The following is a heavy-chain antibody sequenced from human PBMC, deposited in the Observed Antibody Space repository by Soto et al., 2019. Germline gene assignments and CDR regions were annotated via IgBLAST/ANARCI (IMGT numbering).Heavy chain of an antibody. V-gene: IGHV3-23*01. Sequence: GGSLRLSCAASGFTFSSYAMSWGRQAPWKGLEWVSAISGSGGSTYYADSVKGRFTISRDNSKNTLYLQMNSLRAEDTAVYYCAKDLLWFGELSNAFDIWGQGTMVTVSS. CDR3: AKDLLWFGELSNAFDI. D-gene: IGHD3-10*01. J-gene: IGHJ3*02. CDR1: GFTFSSYA. CDR2: ISGSGGST.